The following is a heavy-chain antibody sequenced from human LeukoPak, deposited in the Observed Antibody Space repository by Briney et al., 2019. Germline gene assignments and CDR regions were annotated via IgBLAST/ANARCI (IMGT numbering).Heavy chain of an antibody. D-gene: IGHD6-19*01. J-gene: IGHJ4*02. CDR3: ARDTSGWYKRFDY. V-gene: IGHV3-48*03. CDR2: ISGSGSTI. Sequence: GGSLRLSCAASGFTFSSYEMNWVRQAPGKGLEWISYISGSGSTIYYADSVKGRFTIYRDNGKDSLYLQMNSLRAEDTAVYYCARDTSGWYKRFDYWGQGTLVTVSS. CDR1: GFTFSSYE.